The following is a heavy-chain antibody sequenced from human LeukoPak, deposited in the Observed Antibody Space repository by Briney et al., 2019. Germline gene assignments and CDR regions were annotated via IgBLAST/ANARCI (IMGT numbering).Heavy chain of an antibody. Sequence: ASVKVSCKASGGTFSSYAISWVRQAPGQGLEWMGRIIPILGIANYAQKFQGRVTITADKSTSTAYMELSSLRSEDTAVYYCAREKEITIFGVVINWFDPWGQGTLVTVSS. CDR1: GGTFSSYA. D-gene: IGHD3-3*01. CDR3: AREKEITIFGVVINWFDP. J-gene: IGHJ5*02. CDR2: IIPILGIA. V-gene: IGHV1-69*04.